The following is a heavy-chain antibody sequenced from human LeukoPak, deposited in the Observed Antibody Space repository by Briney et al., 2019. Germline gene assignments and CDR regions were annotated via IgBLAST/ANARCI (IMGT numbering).Heavy chain of an antibody. CDR3: ARDGSPYYYDSSGYYYY. CDR2: IIPIFGTA. D-gene: IGHD3-22*01. V-gene: IGHV1-69*01. CDR1: GCTFSSYA. J-gene: IGHJ4*02. Sequence: SVKVSCKASGCTFSSYAISWVRQAPGQGLEWMGGIIPIFGTANYAQKFQGRVTITADESTSTAYMELSSLRSEDTAVYYCARDGSPYYYDSSGYYYYWGQGTLVTVSS.